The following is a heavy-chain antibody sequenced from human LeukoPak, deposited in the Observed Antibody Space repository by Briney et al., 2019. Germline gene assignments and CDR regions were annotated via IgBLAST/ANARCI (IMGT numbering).Heavy chain of an antibody. D-gene: IGHD3-22*01. Sequence: ASVKVPCKASGYTFTGYYMHWVRQAPGQGLEWMGWINPNSGGTNYAQKFQGRVTMTRDTSISTAYMELSRLRSDDTAVYYCARGIRTRYDSSGYSFYYWGQGTLVTVSS. CDR2: INPNSGGT. V-gene: IGHV1-2*02. CDR3: ARGIRTRYDSSGYSFYY. J-gene: IGHJ4*02. CDR1: GYTFTGYY.